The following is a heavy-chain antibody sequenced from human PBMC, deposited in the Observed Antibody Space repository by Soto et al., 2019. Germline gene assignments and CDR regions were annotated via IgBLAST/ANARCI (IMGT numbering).Heavy chain of an antibody. J-gene: IGHJ2*01. Sequence: EVQLLESGGGLVQPGGSLRLSCAASGFTFSSHVMTWVRQAPGKGLEWVSGISGSGDNTYYADSVKGRFTISRDNSKNTLSLQMNSLRAEDTAVYYCAKVGQKCDTRTSCYHYWYFDLWGRGNLVTVSS. V-gene: IGHV3-23*01. CDR2: ISGSGDNT. D-gene: IGHD2-2*01. CDR3: AKVGQKCDTRTSCYHYWYFDL. CDR1: GFTFSSHV.